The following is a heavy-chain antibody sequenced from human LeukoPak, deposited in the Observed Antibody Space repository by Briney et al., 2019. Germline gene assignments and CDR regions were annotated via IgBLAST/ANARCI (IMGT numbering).Heavy chain of an antibody. CDR1: GFTFRSYA. Sequence: GGSLRLSCAASGFTFRSYAMSWVRQAPGKGLEWVSGINGSGGSTYYAESVKGRFTISRDNAKSSLYLQMNSLRDEDTAVYYCVRGAGGMDYWGQGALVTVSS. J-gene: IGHJ4*02. CDR3: VRGAGGMDY. V-gene: IGHV3-23*01. D-gene: IGHD3-16*01. CDR2: INGSGGST.